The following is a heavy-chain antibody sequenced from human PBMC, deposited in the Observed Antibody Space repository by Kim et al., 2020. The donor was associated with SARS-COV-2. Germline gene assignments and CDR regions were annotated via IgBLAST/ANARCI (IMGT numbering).Heavy chain of an antibody. V-gene: IGHV4-59*01. J-gene: IGHJ4*02. Sequence: PSLKRRVTISVDTSKNQFSLKLSSVTAADTAVYYCARDGSAVAGLYYFDYWGQGTLVTVSS. CDR3: ARDGSAVAGLYYFDY. D-gene: IGHD6-19*01.